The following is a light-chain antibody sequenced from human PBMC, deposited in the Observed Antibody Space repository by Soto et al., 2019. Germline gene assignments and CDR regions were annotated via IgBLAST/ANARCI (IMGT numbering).Light chain of an antibody. CDR3: QQYGSSGT. V-gene: IGKV3-20*01. J-gene: IGKJ1*01. Sequence: EIVLTQSPGTLSLSPGERATLSCRASQSVGSSYLAWYHQKPGQAPRLLISGASSRATGIPDRFSGSGSGTDFTLTISRLEPEDFAVYYCQQYGSSGTFGQGTKVDIK. CDR2: GAS. CDR1: QSVGSSY.